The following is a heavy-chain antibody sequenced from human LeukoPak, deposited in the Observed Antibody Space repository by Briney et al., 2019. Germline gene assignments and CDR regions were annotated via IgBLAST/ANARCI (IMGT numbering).Heavy chain of an antibody. V-gene: IGHV1-18*01. CDR2: ISAHNGNT. CDR1: GYTFSRHG. J-gene: IGHJ4*02. Sequence: ASVKVSCKASGYTFSRHGISWVRQAPEEGLEWMGWISAHNGNTNYAQKLQGRVTMTADTSTSTAYMELSSLRSEDTAVYYCEASGYTPWYFDYWGQGTLVTVSS. D-gene: IGHD3-22*01. CDR3: EASGYTPWYFDY.